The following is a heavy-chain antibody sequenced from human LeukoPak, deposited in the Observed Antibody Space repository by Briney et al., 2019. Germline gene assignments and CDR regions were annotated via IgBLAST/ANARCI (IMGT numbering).Heavy chain of an antibody. Sequence: PPGGSLRLSCAASGFTFSSYGMSWVRQAPGKGLEWVSAISGSGGSTYYADSVKGRFTISRDNAKNSLYLQMNSLRAEDTAVYYCARAGAAYYYYMDVWGKGTTVTVSS. D-gene: IGHD1-14*01. J-gene: IGHJ6*03. CDR1: GFTFSSYG. V-gene: IGHV3-23*01. CDR2: ISGSGGST. CDR3: ARAGAAYYYYMDV.